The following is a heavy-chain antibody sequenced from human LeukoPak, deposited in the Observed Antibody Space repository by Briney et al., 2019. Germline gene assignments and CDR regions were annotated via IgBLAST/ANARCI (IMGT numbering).Heavy chain of an antibody. CDR3: AREGLDYGGTLNWFDP. V-gene: IGHV4-39*07. D-gene: IGHD4-23*01. Sequence: SETLSLTCTVSGGSISSDYYYWAWIRQPPGKGLGWIGSIYYSGSSYYNPSLRSRVIISVDTSKNQFSLKLSSVTAADTAVYYCAREGLDYGGTLNWFDPWGQGTLVTVSS. CDR1: GGSISSDYYY. J-gene: IGHJ5*02. CDR2: IYYSGSS.